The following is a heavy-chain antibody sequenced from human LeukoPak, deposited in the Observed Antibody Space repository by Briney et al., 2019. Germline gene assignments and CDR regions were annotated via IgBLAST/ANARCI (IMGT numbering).Heavy chain of an antibody. CDR1: GGSFSGYY. CDR2: INHSGST. V-gene: IGHV4-34*01. Sequence: PSETLSLTCAVYGGSFSGYYWGWIRQPPGKGLEWIGEINHSGSTNYNPSLKSRVTISVDTSKNQFSLKLSSVTAADTAVYYCARGLIGYCSSTSCQTDAFDIWGQGTMVTVSS. J-gene: IGHJ3*02. CDR3: ARGLIGYCSSTSCQTDAFDI. D-gene: IGHD2-2*01.